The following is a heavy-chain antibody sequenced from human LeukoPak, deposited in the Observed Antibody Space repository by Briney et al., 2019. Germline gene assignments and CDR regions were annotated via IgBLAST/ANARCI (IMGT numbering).Heavy chain of an antibody. J-gene: IGHJ5*02. CDR1: NDSISSYC. D-gene: IGHD4-23*01. CDR2: MCPSGRT. Sequence: SETLSLTCTVSNDSISSYCCSWVRQPPGKGLEWIGFMCPSGRTDYNPSLKSRVTMSIDTSKNQLSMELRFLTAADTAVYYCATSYDGKTAPYDLWGHGTLVTVS. CDR3: ATSYDGKTAPYDL. V-gene: IGHV4-4*08.